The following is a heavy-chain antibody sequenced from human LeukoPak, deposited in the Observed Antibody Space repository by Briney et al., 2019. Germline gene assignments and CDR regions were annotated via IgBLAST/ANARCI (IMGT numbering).Heavy chain of an antibody. CDR1: GYTFTGYY. D-gene: IGHD5-24*01. J-gene: IGHJ6*02. CDR3: ARDIWRDGYNEYYYYGMDV. V-gene: IGHV1-2*02. CDR2: INPNSGGT. Sequence: GASVKVSCKASGYTFTGYYMHWVRQAPGQGLEWMGWINPNSGGTNYAQKFQGRVTMTRDTSISTAYMGLSRLRSDDTAVYYCARDIWRDGYNEYYYYGMDVWGQGTTVTVSS.